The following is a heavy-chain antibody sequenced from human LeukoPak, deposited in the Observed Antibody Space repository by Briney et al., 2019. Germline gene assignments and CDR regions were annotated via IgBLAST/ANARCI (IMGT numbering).Heavy chain of an antibody. Sequence: GGSLRLSCAASGFTFSAYTMNWVPQAPGKGLEWGANIKQDGSEKYYVDSVKGRFTISRDNAKNSLYLQMNSLRAEDTAVYYCARVVAAQIYFDYWGQGTLVTVSS. CDR3: ARVVAAQIYFDY. CDR2: IKQDGSEK. V-gene: IGHV3-7*04. CDR1: GFTFSAYT. J-gene: IGHJ4*02. D-gene: IGHD2-15*01.